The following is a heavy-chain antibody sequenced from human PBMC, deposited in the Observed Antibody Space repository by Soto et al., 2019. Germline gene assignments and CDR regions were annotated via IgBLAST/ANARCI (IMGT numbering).Heavy chain of an antibody. Sequence: SETLSLTCTVSGGSISSSSYYWGWIRQPPGKGLEWIGSIYYSGSTYYNPSLKSRVTISVDTSKNQFSLKLSSVTTADTAVYYCALRGGTMGAFDIWGQGTMVTVSS. CDR1: GGSISSSSYY. CDR3: ALRGGTMGAFDI. J-gene: IGHJ3*02. V-gene: IGHV4-39*01. CDR2: IYYSGST. D-gene: IGHD1-1*01.